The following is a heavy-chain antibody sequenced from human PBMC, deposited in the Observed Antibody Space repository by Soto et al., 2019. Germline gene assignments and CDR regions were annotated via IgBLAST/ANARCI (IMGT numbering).Heavy chain of an antibody. CDR2: ISSSSSYT. CDR3: ARIHSSGWLFTDY. CDR1: GFTFSDYY. D-gene: IGHD6-19*01. Sequence: GSLRLSCAASGFTFSDYYMSWIRQAPGKGLEWVSYISSSSSYTNYADSVKGRFTISRDNAKNSLYLQMNSLRAEDTAVYYCARIHSSGWLFTDYWGQGTLVTVSS. J-gene: IGHJ4*02. V-gene: IGHV3-11*06.